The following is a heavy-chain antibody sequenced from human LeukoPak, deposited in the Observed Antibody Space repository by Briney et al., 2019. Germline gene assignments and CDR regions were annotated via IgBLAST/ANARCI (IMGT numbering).Heavy chain of an antibody. CDR2: IKRKTHGGTT. CDR1: GFDFSDAW. CDR3: TTEVVVTSYFDF. V-gene: IGHV3-15*05. D-gene: IGHD2-21*02. J-gene: IGHJ4*01. Sequence: GGSLRLSCATSGFDFSDAWMSWVRQAPGKGLEWVGRIKRKTHGGTTQYAAPVTGRFAISRDDSKNTLYLQMRSLTTEDTGVYFCTTEVVVTSYFDFWGHGALVTVSS.